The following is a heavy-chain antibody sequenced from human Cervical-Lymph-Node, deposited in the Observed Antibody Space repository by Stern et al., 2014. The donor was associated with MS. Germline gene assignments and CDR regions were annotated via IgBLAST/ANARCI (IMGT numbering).Heavy chain of an antibody. Sequence: DQLVESGPGLVKPSETLSLTCTVSGGSISSYYWSWIRQPPGKGLEWIGYIYYSGSTNYNPSLKSRVTISVDTSKNQFSLKLSSVTAADTAVYYCARPVGASNWYFDLWGRGTLVTVSS. V-gene: IGHV4-59*01. J-gene: IGHJ2*01. CDR3: ARPVGASNWYFDL. CDR1: GGSISSYY. CDR2: IYYSGST. D-gene: IGHD1-26*01.